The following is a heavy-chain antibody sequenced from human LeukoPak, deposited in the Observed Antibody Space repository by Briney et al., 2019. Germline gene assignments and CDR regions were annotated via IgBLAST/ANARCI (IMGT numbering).Heavy chain of an antibody. J-gene: IGHJ4*02. Sequence: EFQGRVTITGDTSASTAYMELSSLRSEDMAVYYCARGGGAAAGSLHYWGQGTLVTVSS. V-gene: IGHV1-3*02. CDR3: ARGGGAAAGSLHY. D-gene: IGHD6-13*01.